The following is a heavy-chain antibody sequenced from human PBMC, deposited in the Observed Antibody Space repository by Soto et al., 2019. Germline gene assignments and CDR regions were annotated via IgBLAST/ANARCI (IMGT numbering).Heavy chain of an antibody. CDR2: IYYSGST. CDR3: SRRRSTGYFPLVY. J-gene: IGHJ4*02. D-gene: IGHD3-22*01. CDR1: GGSISSGGYY. Sequence: SETLSLTCTVSGGSISSGGYYWSWIRQHPGKGLEWIGYIYYSGSTYYNPSLKSRVTISVDTSKNQFSLKLTSVTATDTAVYYFSRRRSTGYFPLVYWGQGTLVTVSS. V-gene: IGHV4-31*03.